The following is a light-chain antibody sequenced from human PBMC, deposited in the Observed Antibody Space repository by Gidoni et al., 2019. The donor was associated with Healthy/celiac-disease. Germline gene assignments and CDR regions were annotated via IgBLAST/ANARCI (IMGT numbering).Light chain of an antibody. J-gene: IGKJ5*01. V-gene: IGKV1-33*01. CDR2: DSS. Sequence: DIPITQSPSSLSASVVDRVTITCQASQDISNYLNWYQQKPGNAPKLLIYDSSNWETGVPSRFSGSGSGTDFTFTISSLQSEDIAIYYCQQYDNLPITFGQGTRLEIK. CDR3: QQYDNLPIT. CDR1: QDISNY.